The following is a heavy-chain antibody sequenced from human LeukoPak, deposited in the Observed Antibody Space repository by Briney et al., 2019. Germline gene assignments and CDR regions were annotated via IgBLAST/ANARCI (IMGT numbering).Heavy chain of an antibody. J-gene: IGHJ4*02. CDR1: GYTFTTHW. CDR2: IYPGDSDT. CDR3: ARAPFGSGSYKDY. D-gene: IGHD3-10*01. Sequence: GESLKISCKGSGYTFTTHWIGWVRQMPGKGLEWMGIIYPGDSDTRYSPSSQGQVTISVDKSISTASLQWSSLKASDTAMYYCARAPFGSGSYKDYWGQGTLVTVSS. V-gene: IGHV5-51*01.